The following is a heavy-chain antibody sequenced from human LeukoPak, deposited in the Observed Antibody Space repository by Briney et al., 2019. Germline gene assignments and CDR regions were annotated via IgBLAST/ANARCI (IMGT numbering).Heavy chain of an antibody. CDR3: AGRITMIVVVTPYDAFDI. CDR2: IYPGDSDT. D-gene: IGHD3-22*01. V-gene: IGHV5-51*01. J-gene: IGHJ3*02. Sequence: GESLKISCKGSGYSFTSYWIGWVRQMPGKGLEWMGIIYPGDSDTRYSPSFQGQVTISADKSISTAYLQWSSLRASDTAMYYCAGRITMIVVVTPYDAFDIWGQGTMVTVSS. CDR1: GYSFTSYW.